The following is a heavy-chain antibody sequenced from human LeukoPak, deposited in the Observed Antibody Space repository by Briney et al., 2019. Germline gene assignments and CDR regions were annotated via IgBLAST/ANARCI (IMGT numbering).Heavy chain of an antibody. D-gene: IGHD6-13*01. CDR2: ISSSSSYT. Sequence: GGSLRLSCAASGFTFSDYYMSWIRQAPGKGLEWVSYISSSSSYTNYADSVKGRFTISRDNAKNSLYLQMNSLRVEDTAVYYCARDGYSSSWYWFDYWGQGTLVTVSS. V-gene: IGHV3-11*06. J-gene: IGHJ4*02. CDR1: GFTFSDYY. CDR3: ARDGYSSSWYWFDY.